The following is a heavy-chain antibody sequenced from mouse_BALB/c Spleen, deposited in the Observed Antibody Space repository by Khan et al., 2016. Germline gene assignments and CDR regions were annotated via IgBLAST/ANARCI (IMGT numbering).Heavy chain of an antibody. J-gene: IGHJ2*01. V-gene: IGHV2-3*01. D-gene: IGHD1-1*01. Sequence: QVQLKESEPGLVAPSQSLSITCTVSGFSLTSYGVSWVRQPPGKGREELGVRRGDGSTNYNSARISSLCISKDNSKLQVFLILTSLQTSDTATYYCANRDYSGCSDYSGQGTTLSFSS. CDR2: RRGDGST. CDR1: GFSLTSYG. CDR3: ANRDYSGCSDY.